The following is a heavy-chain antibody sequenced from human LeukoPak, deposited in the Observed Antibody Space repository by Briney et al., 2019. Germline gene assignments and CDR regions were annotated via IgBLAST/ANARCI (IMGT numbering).Heavy chain of an antibody. J-gene: IGHJ3*02. CDR1: GGSLSSYY. Sequence: SETLSLTCTVSGGSLSSYYWSWIRQPPGKGLEWIGYIYYSGSTNYNPSLKSRVTISVDTSKNQFSLKLSSVTAADTAVYYCARALGGSEAFDIWGQGTMVTVSS. V-gene: IGHV4-59*01. CDR2: IYYSGST. D-gene: IGHD3-10*01. CDR3: ARALGGSEAFDI.